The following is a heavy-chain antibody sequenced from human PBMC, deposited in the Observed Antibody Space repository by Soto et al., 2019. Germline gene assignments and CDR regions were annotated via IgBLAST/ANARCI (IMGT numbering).Heavy chain of an antibody. Sequence: ASVKVSCKVSGYTLTELSMHWVRQPPGKGLEWMGGFDPEDAETIYARRFQGRVAMTEDTSADTAYMELSSLRSEDTAVYYCAAGVVPYGMDVWGQGTTVTVSS. CDR1: GYTLTELS. CDR3: AAGVVPYGMDV. D-gene: IGHD2-15*01. CDR2: FDPEDAET. V-gene: IGHV1-24*01. J-gene: IGHJ6*02.